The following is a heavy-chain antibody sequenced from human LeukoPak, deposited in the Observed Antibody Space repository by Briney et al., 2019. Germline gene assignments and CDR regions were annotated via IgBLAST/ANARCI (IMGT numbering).Heavy chain of an antibody. J-gene: IGHJ5*02. CDR3: ARDRGGSGWYEFEP. D-gene: IGHD6-19*01. CDR2: IKPDGSEK. CDR1: GFTFSTYW. V-gene: IGHV3-7*01. Sequence: PGGSLRLSCADSGFTFSTYWMSWVRQVPGKGLEWVASIKPDGSEKYYVDSVKGRFTISRDDAKNSLYLQLNSLRAEDTALFYCARDRGGSGWYEFEPWGQGTLVSVSS.